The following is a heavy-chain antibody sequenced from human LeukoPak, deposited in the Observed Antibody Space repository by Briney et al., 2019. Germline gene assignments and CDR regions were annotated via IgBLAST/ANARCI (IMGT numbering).Heavy chain of an antibody. CDR3: SRVGVYDCGDYWGVA. D-gene: IGHD4-17*01. J-gene: IGHJ4*02. CDR1: GFTFSSYG. V-gene: IGHV3-33*01. Sequence: GGSLRLSCAASGFTFSSYGMHWVRQAPGKGLEWVAVIWYDGSNKYYADSVKGRFTISRDNSKNTLYLQMNSLRAEDTAVYYCSRVGVYDCGDYWGVAWGQGTLVTVSS. CDR2: IWYDGSNK.